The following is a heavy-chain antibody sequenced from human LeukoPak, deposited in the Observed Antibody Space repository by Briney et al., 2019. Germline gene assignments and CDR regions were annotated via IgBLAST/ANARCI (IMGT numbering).Heavy chain of an antibody. CDR3: ARRLRNYGMDV. J-gene: IGHJ6*02. CDR2: IYYSGST. CDR1: GGSISSYY. V-gene: IGHV4-59*08. Sequence: SETLSLTCTVSGGSISSYYWTWIRPPPGKGLEWMGYIYYSGSTDYNPSLESRVTISVDTSKNQFSLKLSSVTAADTAVYFCARRLRNYGMDVWGQGTTVTVSS.